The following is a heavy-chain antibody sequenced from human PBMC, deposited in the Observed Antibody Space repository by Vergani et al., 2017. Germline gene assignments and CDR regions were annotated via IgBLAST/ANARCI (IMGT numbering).Heavy chain of an antibody. CDR3: ARRPELLDYYYYMDV. Sequence: QVQLQESGPGLVKPSGTLSPTCAVSGGSISSSNWWSWVRQPPGKGLEWIGEIYHSGSTNYNPSLKSRVTISVDKSKNQFSLKLSSVTAADTAVYYCARRPELLDYYYYMDVWGKGTTVTVSS. CDR2: IYHSGST. V-gene: IGHV4-4*02. D-gene: IGHD1-7*01. CDR1: GGSISSSNW. J-gene: IGHJ6*03.